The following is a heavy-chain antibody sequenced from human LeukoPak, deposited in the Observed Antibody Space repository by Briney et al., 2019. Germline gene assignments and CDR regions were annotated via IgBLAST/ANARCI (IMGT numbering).Heavy chain of an antibody. CDR2: ISGSGGSA. CDR1: GFTFSSYA. J-gene: IGHJ2*01. D-gene: IGHD1-26*01. Sequence: GGSLRLSCAASGFTFSSYAMSWVRQAPGKGLEWVSGISGSGGSAYYADSVKGRFTISRDNSKNTLYLQMNSLRAEDTAVYYCAKGNWGERLDWYFDLWGRGTLVTVSS. CDR3: AKGNWGERLDWYFDL. V-gene: IGHV3-23*01.